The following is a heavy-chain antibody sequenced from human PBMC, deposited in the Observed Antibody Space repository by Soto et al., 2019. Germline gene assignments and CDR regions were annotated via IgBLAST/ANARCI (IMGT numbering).Heavy chain of an antibody. Sequence: GGSLRLSCVASGLTFGSRAMSWVRQAPGEGLQWVSTITDTGGDAKYADSVRGRFVISRDNSKKTLYLQITSLTAEDSAMYFCARGSTDSYPGSRIFDFWGRGTLVTVSS. D-gene: IGHD3-10*01. CDR1: GLTFGSRA. V-gene: IGHV3-23*01. CDR3: ARGSTDSYPGSRIFDF. J-gene: IGHJ5*01. CDR2: ITDTGGDA.